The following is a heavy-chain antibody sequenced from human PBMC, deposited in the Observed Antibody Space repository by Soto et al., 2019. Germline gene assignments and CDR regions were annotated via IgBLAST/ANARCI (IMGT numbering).Heavy chain of an antibody. CDR2: IWYDGSNK. V-gene: IGHV3-33*01. CDR1: GFTFSSYG. D-gene: IGHD4-17*01. CDR3: ARGVSYTVTTLDY. J-gene: IGHJ4*02. Sequence: QVQLVESGGGVVQPGRSLRLSCAASGFTFSSYGMHWVRQAPGKGLEWVAVIWYDGSNKYYADSVKGRFTISRDNSKNTLYLQMNSLRAEDTAVYYCARGVSYTVTTLDYWGQGTLVTVSS.